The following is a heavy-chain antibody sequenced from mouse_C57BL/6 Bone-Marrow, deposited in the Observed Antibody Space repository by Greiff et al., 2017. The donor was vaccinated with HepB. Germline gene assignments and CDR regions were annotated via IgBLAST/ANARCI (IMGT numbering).Heavy chain of an antibody. V-gene: IGHV1-19*01. D-gene: IGHD2-2*01. J-gene: IGHJ2*01. CDR1: GYTFTDYY. Sequence: EVKLMESGPVLVKPGASVKMSCKASGYTFTDYYMNWVKQSHGKSLEWIGVINPYNGGTSYNQKFKGKATLTVDKSSSTAYMELNSLTSEDSAVYYCATMVTVDLFDYWGQGTTLTVSS. CDR3: ATMVTVDLFDY. CDR2: INPYNGGT.